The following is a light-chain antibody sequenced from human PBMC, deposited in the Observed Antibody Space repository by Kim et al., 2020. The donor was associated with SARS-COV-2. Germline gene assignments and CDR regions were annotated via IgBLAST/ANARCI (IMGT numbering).Light chain of an antibody. Sequence: RATLNSKSSQTVLYNANNKNDLAWYQQKPGQAPKLLIYWASIRESGVSDRFSGSGSETDFTLTISSLQAEDVAVYYCQQYYSTPPSFGQGTKLEI. V-gene: IGKV4-1*01. CDR1: QTVLYNANNKND. CDR2: WAS. J-gene: IGKJ2*03. CDR3: QQYYSTPPS.